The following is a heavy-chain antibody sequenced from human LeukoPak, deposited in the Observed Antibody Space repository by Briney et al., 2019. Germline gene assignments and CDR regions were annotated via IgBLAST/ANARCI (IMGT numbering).Heavy chain of an antibody. Sequence: GGSLRLSCAASGFTFSSYNINWVRQPPGKGLEWLSSVSTGSNYIYYADSVRGRFTISRDNAIKTLYLQMNSLRPDDTALYYCARVVKGGYDYWGQGTRVTVSS. CDR1: GFTFSSYN. D-gene: IGHD5-12*01. CDR3: ARVVKGGYDY. J-gene: IGHJ4*02. V-gene: IGHV3-21*01. CDR2: VSTGSNYI.